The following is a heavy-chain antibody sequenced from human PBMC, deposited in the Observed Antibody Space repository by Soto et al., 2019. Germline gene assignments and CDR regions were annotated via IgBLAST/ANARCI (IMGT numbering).Heavy chain of an antibody. CDR3: ARDGSGFSGSTETSDFNT. D-gene: IGHD2-15*01. CDR2: INPSGGNT. CDR1: GYTFTSYY. V-gene: IGHV1-46*01. Sequence: ASVKVSCKASGYTFTSYYMHWVRQAPGQGLEWMGIINPSGGNTSYAQKFQGRVTMTRDTSTSTVYMQLSSLRSEDTAVYYCARDGSGFSGSTETSDFNTWGKGALLTISS. J-gene: IGHJ4*02.